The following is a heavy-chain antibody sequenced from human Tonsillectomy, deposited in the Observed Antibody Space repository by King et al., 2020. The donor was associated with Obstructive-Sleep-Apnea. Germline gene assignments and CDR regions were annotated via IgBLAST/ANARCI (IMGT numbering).Heavy chain of an antibody. V-gene: IGHV1-18*01. CDR1: GYTFTSYG. J-gene: IGHJ5*02. CDR2: ISAYNGNT. Sequence: VQLVQSGAEVKKPGASVKVSCKASGYTFTSYGISWVRQAPGQGLEWMGWISAYNGNTNYAQKLQGRVTMTTDTSTSTAYMELRSLRSDDTAVYYCARVPYCSGGSCYGGDEVWFDPWGQGTLVTVSS. CDR3: ARVPYCSGGSCYGGDEVWFDP. D-gene: IGHD2-15*01.